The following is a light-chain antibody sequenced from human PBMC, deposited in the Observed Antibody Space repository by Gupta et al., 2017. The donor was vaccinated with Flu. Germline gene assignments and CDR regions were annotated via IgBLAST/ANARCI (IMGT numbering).Light chain of an antibody. CDR2: GAS. J-gene: IGKJ2*02. Sequence: GSLSVSPGDRATLSCRADADVQSNVAWYQQQPGQAPRLLIFGASTRAAGVPARFSGSGSGTEFTLTITSLQSDDFAVYFCQQYYDWPPCTFGQGTKVEMK. CDR3: QQYYDWPPCT. V-gene: IGKV3-15*01. CDR1: ADVQSN.